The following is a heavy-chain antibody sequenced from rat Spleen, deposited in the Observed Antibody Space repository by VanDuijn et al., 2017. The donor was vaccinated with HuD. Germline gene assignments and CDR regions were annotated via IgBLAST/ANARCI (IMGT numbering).Heavy chain of an antibody. D-gene: IGHD1-5*01. CDR2: IWGDGNS. J-gene: IGHJ3*01. V-gene: IGHV2S61*01. CDR3: AELGTTFAY. Sequence: QVQLKESGPGLVQPSQTLSLTCTVSGFSLSNYGVIWVRQPPGKGLDWMGVIWGDGNSNYNSALKSRLSISRDTSKSQVFLTMNSLQTDDTAVYYCAELGTTFAYWGQGTLVTVSS. CDR1: GFSLSNYG.